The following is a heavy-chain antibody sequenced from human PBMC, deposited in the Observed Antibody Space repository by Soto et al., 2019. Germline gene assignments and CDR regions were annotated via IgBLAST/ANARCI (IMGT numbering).Heavy chain of an antibody. CDR1: GFTFSSYG. J-gene: IGHJ6*02. CDR2: ISYDGSNK. V-gene: IGHV3-30*18. CDR3: AKDDYPKNYYYYGMDV. D-gene: IGHD4-17*01. Sequence: HPGGSLRLSCAASGFTFSSYGMHWVRQAPGKGLEWVAVISYDGSNKYYADSVKGRFTISRDNSKNTLYLQMNSLRAEDTAVYYCAKDDYPKNYYYYGMDVWGQGTTVTVSS.